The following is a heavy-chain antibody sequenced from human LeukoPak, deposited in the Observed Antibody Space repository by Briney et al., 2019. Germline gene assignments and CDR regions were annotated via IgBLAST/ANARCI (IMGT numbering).Heavy chain of an antibody. J-gene: IGHJ6*03. Sequence: GGSLRLSCAASGFTFSSYAMSLVRQAPGKGLEWVSAISGSGGSTYYADSVKGRFTISRDNSKDTLYLQMNSLRAEDTAVYYCAKDVAHYYYYYMDVWGKGTTVTVSS. V-gene: IGHV3-23*01. CDR3: AKDVAHYYYYYMDV. D-gene: IGHD2-21*01. CDR2: ISGSGGST. CDR1: GFTFSSYA.